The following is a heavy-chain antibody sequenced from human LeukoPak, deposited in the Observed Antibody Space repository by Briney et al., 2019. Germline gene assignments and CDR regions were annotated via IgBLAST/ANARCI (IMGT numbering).Heavy chain of an antibody. Sequence: SQTLSLTCAISGDIVSSNSAAWNWIRQSPSRGLEWLGRTYYRSKWYNDYAVSVKSRITINPDTSKNQFSLQLNSVTPEDTAVYYCARDLRCSGGSCYYCNWFDPWGQGTLVTVSS. CDR1: GDIVSSNSAA. J-gene: IGHJ5*02. CDR2: TYYRSKWYN. D-gene: IGHD2-15*01. CDR3: ARDLRCSGGSCYYCNWFDP. V-gene: IGHV6-1*01.